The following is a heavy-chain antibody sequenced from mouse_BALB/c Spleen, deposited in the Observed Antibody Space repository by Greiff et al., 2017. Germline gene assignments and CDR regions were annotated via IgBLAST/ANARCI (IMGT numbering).Heavy chain of an antibody. D-gene: IGHD2-1*01. CDR3: AREGGNFLLAY. CDR1: GFSLTSYG. Sequence: VQVVESGPGLVAPSQSLSITCTVSGFSLTSYGVHWVRQPPGKGLEWLGVIWAGGSTNYNSALMSRLSISKDNSTSQVFLKMNSLQTDDTAMYYCAREGGNFLLAYWGQGTLVTVSA. CDR2: IWAGGST. J-gene: IGHJ3*01. V-gene: IGHV2-9*02.